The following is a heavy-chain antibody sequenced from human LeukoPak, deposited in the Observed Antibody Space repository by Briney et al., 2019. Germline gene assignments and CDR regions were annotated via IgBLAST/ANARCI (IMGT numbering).Heavy chain of an antibody. CDR1: GGSISSGSYY. J-gene: IGHJ4*02. D-gene: IGHD4-17*01. CDR3: ARVATTSGDYPFDY. CDR2: IYTSGST. Sequence: SETLSLTCTVSGGSISSGSYYWSWIRQPAGKGLEWIGRIYTSGSTNYNPSLKSRVTLSVDTSKNQFSLKLSSVTAADTAVYYCARVATTSGDYPFDYWGQGTLVTVSS. V-gene: IGHV4-61*02.